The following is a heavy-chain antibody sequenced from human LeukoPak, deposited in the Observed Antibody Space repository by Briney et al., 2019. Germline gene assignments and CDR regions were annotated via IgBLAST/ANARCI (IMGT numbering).Heavy chain of an antibody. CDR2: FSGSGSS. V-gene: IGHV4-4*07. CDR3: ARDRTYYDSTGYYFDF. Sequence: SETLSLTCTVSGGSISGYYWSWVRQPAGKGLEWIARFSGSGSSNYNPSLKSRVTLSVETSKNQFSRKLCSVTAADTAVYYCARDRTYYDSTGYYFDFWGQGTLVTVSS. J-gene: IGHJ4*02. D-gene: IGHD3-22*01. CDR1: GGSISGYY.